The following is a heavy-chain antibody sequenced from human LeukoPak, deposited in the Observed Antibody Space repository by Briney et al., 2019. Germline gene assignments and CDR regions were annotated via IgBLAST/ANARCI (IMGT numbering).Heavy chain of an antibody. CDR3: ATRSLRFLEWLLGV. D-gene: IGHD3-3*01. J-gene: IGHJ4*02. CDR2: ISGTGGST. Sequence: PGGSLRLSCAASGFSFSNYWMHWVRQAPGKGLEWVSGISGTGGSTYYADSVKGRFTISRDNSKNTLYLQMNSLRAEDTAVYYCATRSLRFLEWLLGVWGQGTLVTVSS. CDR1: GFSFSNYW. V-gene: IGHV3-23*01.